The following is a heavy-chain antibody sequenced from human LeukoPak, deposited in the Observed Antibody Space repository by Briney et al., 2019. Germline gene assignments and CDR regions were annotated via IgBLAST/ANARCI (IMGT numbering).Heavy chain of an antibody. V-gene: IGHV4-39*07. CDR1: GGSISSSSYY. J-gene: IGHJ4*02. D-gene: IGHD3-10*01. Sequence: SETLSLTCTVSGGSISSSSYYWGWIRQPPGKGLEWIGSICYSGSTYYNPSLKSRVTISVDTSKNQFSLKLSSVTAADTAVYYCAAMVRGDNFDYWGQGTLVTVSS. CDR2: ICYSGST. CDR3: AAMVRGDNFDY.